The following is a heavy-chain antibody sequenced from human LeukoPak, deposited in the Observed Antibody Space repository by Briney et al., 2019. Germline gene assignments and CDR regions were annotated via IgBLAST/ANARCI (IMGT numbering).Heavy chain of an antibody. V-gene: IGHV3-7*01. Sequence: GGSLRLSCAASGLTFSIHWMNWVRQAPWKGLELVANINQDGSDKYYVDSVKGRFTTSRDNTMNSLYLQMNSLIADAEAAYYCVGGNYWGQGTLVTVSS. CDR2: INQDGSDK. CDR1: GLTFSIHW. CDR3: VGGNY. J-gene: IGHJ4*02.